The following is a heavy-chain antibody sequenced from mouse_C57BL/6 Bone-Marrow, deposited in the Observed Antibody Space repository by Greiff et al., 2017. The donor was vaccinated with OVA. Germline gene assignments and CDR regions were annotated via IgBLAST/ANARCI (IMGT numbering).Heavy chain of an antibody. CDR3: ARVENYYGSSLFDY. CDR2: IYPGDGDT. Sequence: VQLQQSGAELVKPGASVKISCKASGYAFSSYWMNWVKQRPGKGLEWIGQIYPGDGDTNYNGKFKGKATLTADKSSSTAYMQLSSLTSEDSAVYFCARVENYYGSSLFDYWGQGTTLTVSS. V-gene: IGHV1-80*01. CDR1: GYAFSSYW. J-gene: IGHJ2*01. D-gene: IGHD1-1*01.